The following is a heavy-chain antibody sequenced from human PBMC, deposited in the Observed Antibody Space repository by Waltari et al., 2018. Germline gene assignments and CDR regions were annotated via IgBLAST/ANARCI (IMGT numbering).Heavy chain of an antibody. CDR3: ARDWYDSSGWGYFDY. V-gene: IGHV4-39*07. J-gene: IGHJ4*02. Sequence: QLQLQESGPGLVKPSETLSLTCTVSGGSISSSSYYWGWIRQPPGKGLEWIGSIYYSGSTYYNPSLKSRVTRSVDTSKNQFALKLSSVTAADTAVYYCARDWYDSSGWGYFDYWGQGTLVTVSS. CDR2: IYYSGST. CDR1: GGSISSSSYY. D-gene: IGHD3-22*01.